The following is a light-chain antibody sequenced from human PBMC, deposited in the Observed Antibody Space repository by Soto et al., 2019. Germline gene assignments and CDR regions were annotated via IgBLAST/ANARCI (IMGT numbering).Light chain of an antibody. CDR3: QQYDSYPLT. CDR2: KAS. J-gene: IGKJ4*01. V-gene: IGKV1-5*03. Sequence: DIQMTQSPSTLSASVGDRVTITCRASQSIGSWLAWHQQEPGKAPKLLIYKASSLESGVPSRFSGSGSGTEFTLSISSLQPDDSATYYCQQYDSYPLTFGGGTKLE. CDR1: QSIGSW.